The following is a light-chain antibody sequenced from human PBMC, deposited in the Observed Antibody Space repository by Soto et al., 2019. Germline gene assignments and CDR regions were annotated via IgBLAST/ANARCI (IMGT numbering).Light chain of an antibody. CDR1: QSSSTY. Sequence: DIQMTQSPSSLSASVGDRVTITCRASQSSSTYLNWYQQKPGKAPKLLIYDASRLPAGVPSRFSAGGARNYIPLTMSSAQPDECATYFCQQSYSPPFTFGHGTKVDI. J-gene: IGKJ3*01. CDR3: QQSYSPPFT. CDR2: DAS. V-gene: IGKV1-39*01.